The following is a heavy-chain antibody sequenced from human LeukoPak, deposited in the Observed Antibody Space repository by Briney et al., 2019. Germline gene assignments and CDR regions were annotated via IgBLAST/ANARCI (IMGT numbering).Heavy chain of an antibody. J-gene: IGHJ3*02. V-gene: IGHV3-7*01. CDR1: GFTFSDYW. CDR3: AGLWATVIDWGAFDI. CDR2: IKEDGSER. D-gene: IGHD4-17*01. Sequence: GGSLRLSCAAAGFTFSDYWMSWVRQAPGKGLEWVANIKEDGSERYYVDSVKGRFTISRDNAKNSLYLQMNSLRAEDTAVYYCAGLWATVIDWGAFDIWGQGTMITVSS.